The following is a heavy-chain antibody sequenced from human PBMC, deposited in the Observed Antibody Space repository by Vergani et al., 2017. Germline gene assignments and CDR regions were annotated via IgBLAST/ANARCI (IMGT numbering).Heavy chain of an antibody. J-gene: IGHJ6*03. CDR2: IIPIFGTE. V-gene: IGHV1-69*01. CDR3: ARYPTIHTPAVYDFWSGYYSNYYYYYMDV. CDR1: GGNFSSYA. Sequence: QVQLVQSGAEVKKPGSSVKVSCKASGGNFSSYAISWVRQAPGQGLEWMGGIIPIFGTENYAQKFKGRVTITADESTSTAYMELSSLRSEDTAVYYCARYPTIHTPAVYDFWSGYYSNYYYYYMDVWGKGTTVTVSS. D-gene: IGHD3-3*01.